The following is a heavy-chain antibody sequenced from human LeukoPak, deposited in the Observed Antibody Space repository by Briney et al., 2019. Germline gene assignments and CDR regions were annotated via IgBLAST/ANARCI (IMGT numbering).Heavy chain of an antibody. J-gene: IGHJ1*01. Sequence: PGGSLRLSCAASGFGFGNYGMHWVRQAPGKGLEWVAVIWYDGSNKYYTDSVKGRYTISRDNFKNTLYLQMNSLRAEDTAVYYCATDGGGGTYSGFHHWGQGTLVTVSS. CDR2: IWYDGSNK. CDR1: GFGFGNYG. V-gene: IGHV3-33*03. CDR3: ATDGGGGTYSGFHH. D-gene: IGHD2-15*01.